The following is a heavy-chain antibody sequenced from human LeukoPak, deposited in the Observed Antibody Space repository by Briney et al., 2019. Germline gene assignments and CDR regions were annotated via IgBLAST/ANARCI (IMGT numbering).Heavy chain of an antibody. J-gene: IGHJ4*02. CDR1: GFTVSSNY. Sequence: GGSLRLSCAASGFTVSSNYMSWVRQAPGKGLEWVSVIYSGGSTYYADSVKGRFTISRDNSKNTLYLQMNSLRAEDTAVYYCARDTAVDSSGYSLDYWGQGTLVTVSS. V-gene: IGHV3-53*05. CDR2: IYSGGST. CDR3: ARDTAVDSSGYSLDY. D-gene: IGHD3-22*01.